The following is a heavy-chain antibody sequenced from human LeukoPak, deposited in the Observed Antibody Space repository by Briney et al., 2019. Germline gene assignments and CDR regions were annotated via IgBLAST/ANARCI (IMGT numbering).Heavy chain of an antibody. V-gene: IGHV3-23*01. D-gene: IGHD3-16*02. CDR3: AKGPTFGGVIVIGYYFDY. Sequence: QSGGSLRLSCVASGFTFSSYAMSWVRQAPGKGLEWVSAISGSGGSTYYADSVKGRFTISRDNSKNTLYLQMNSLRAEDTAVYYCAKGPTFGGVIVIGYYFDYWGQGTLVTVSS. CDR2: ISGSGGST. J-gene: IGHJ4*02. CDR1: GFTFSSYA.